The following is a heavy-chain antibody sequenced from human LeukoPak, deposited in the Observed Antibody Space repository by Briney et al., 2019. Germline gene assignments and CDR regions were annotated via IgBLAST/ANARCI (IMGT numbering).Heavy chain of an antibody. CDR1: GGSISSYY. CDR2: IYHSGST. Sequence: PSETLSLTCTVSGGSISSYYWSWIRQPPGKGLEWIGSIYHSGSTYYNPSLKSRVTISVDTSKNQFSLKLSSVTAADTAVYYCARVKQLFLDYWGQGTLVTVSS. V-gene: IGHV4-59*08. J-gene: IGHJ4*02. CDR3: ARVKQLFLDY. D-gene: IGHD5-18*01.